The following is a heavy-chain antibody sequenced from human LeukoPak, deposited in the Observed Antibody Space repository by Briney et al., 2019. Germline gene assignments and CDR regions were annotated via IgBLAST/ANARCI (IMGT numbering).Heavy chain of an antibody. V-gene: IGHV1-69*06. Sequence: GSSVKVSCKASGGTFSSYAISWVRQAPGQGLEWMGGIIPIFGTANYAQKFQGRVTITADKSTSTAYMELSSLRSEDTAVYYCARDRGSSSSSNYYYYMDVWGKGTTVTVSS. CDR3: ARDRGSSSSSNYYYYMDV. J-gene: IGHJ6*03. CDR2: IIPIFGTA. CDR1: GGTFSSYA. D-gene: IGHD6-6*01.